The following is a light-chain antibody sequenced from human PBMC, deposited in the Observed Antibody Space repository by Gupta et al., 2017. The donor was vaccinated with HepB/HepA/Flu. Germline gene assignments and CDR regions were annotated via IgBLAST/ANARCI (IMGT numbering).Light chain of an antibody. CDR3: QQSSSLPGT. J-gene: IGKJ1*01. V-gene: IGKV6-21*01. CDR2: NAS. Sequence: EIVLTQSPDFQSVTPKEKVNITCRASQRIGTNLHWYQQKPDQSPKLLINNASQSDSGVPSRFSGSGSGTDFTLTINSLEAEDAAMYYCQQSSSLPGTFGQGTKVEIK. CDR1: QRIGTN.